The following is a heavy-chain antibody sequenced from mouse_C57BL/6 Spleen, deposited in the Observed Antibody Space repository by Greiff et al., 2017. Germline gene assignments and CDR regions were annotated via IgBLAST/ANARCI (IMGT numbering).Heavy chain of an antibody. CDR2: INPNNGGT. V-gene: IGHV1-18*01. Sequence: SGPELVKPGASVKIPCKASGYTFTDYNMDWVKQSHGKSLEWIGDINPNNGGTIYNQKFKGKATLTVDKSSSTAYMELRSLTSKDTAVYYCARWGYYGSRYYFDYWGQGTTLTVSS. CDR1: GYTFTDYN. CDR3: ARWGYYGSRYYFDY. J-gene: IGHJ2*01. D-gene: IGHD1-1*01.